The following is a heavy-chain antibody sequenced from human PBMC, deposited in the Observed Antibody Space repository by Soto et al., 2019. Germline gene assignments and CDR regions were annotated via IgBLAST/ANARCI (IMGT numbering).Heavy chain of an antibody. CDR2: INAYNGNR. CDR1: GYTFNTYG. CDR3: ARDRDRVTDI. Sequence: QVHLVQSGPEVKKPGASVKVSCKASGYTFNTYGITWVRQAPGQGLEWMAWINAYNGNRIYAQNLQGRVTVTTDTSTSAAYMELMSLTSHDTAVYFCARDRDRVTDIWGLGTMVTVSS. J-gene: IGHJ3*02. D-gene: IGHD2-15*01. V-gene: IGHV1-18*01.